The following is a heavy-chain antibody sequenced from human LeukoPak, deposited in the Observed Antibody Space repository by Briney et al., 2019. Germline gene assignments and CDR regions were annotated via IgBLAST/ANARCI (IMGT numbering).Heavy chain of an antibody. Sequence: GGSLRLSCAASGFIFSKAWMSWVRQAPGKGLEWVGRIKSKTDGETIQYAAPVEGGFTISRDDSKNTLDLQMNSLKTEDTAVYYCTTDSRTAAPPHFDYWGQGSLVTVSS. CDR2: IKSKTDGETI. CDR3: TTDSRTAAPPHFDY. J-gene: IGHJ4*02. V-gene: IGHV3-15*01. D-gene: IGHD6-13*01. CDR1: GFIFSKAW.